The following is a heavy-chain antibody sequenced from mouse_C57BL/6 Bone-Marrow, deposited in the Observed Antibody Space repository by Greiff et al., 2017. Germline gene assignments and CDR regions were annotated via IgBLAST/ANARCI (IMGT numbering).Heavy chain of an antibody. CDR1: GYTFTSYW. CDR3: ARPHDYQRDY. D-gene: IGHD1-1*02. Sequence: VQLQQPGAELVKPGASVKLSCKASGYTFTSYWMQWVKQRPGQGLEWIGEIDPSDSYTNYNQKFKGKATLTVDTPSSTAYMQLSSLTSEDSAVYYCARPHDYQRDYWGQGTTLTVSS. J-gene: IGHJ2*01. CDR2: IDPSDSYT. V-gene: IGHV1-50*01.